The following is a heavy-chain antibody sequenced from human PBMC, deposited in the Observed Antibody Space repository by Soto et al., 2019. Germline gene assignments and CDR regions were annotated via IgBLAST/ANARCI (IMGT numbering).Heavy chain of an antibody. V-gene: IGHV3-74*01. CDR1: GFTISNYW. Sequence: GGSLRLSCAASGFTISNYWMHWVRQVPGKGLVWVSRINSNGRSTNYADSVKGRFTISRDNATNTLHLQMDSLRAEDTAMYFCARGGEARAYYYYGLDVWGLGTTVTVSS. J-gene: IGHJ6*02. CDR2: INSNGRST. CDR3: ARGGEARAYYYYGLDV. D-gene: IGHD3-10*01.